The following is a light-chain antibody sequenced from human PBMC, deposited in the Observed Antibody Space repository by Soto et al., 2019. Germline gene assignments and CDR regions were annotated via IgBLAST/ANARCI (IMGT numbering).Light chain of an antibody. Sequence: DIQMTQSPSSLSASVGDRVTITCRASQSISSYLNWYQQKPGKAPKLLIYAASSLQSGVPSRFSGSGSGTDFTLTISSLQPEDFATYYCQQSYSTPWTFGQGTTVELK. J-gene: IGKJ1*01. V-gene: IGKV1-39*01. CDR1: QSISSY. CDR3: QQSYSTPWT. CDR2: AAS.